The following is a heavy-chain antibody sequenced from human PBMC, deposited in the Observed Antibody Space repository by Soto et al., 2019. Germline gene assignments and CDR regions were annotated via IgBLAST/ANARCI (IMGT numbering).Heavy chain of an antibody. CDR3: AKDSEPHVLYYYYGMDV. CDR1: GFTFNNCG. CDR2: ISYDGSNK. J-gene: IGHJ6*02. Sequence: LRLSCAASGFTFNNCGMHWVRQAPGKGLEWVAVISYDGSNKYYADSVKGRFTISRDNSKNTLYLQMNSLRAEDTAVYYCAKDSEPHVLYYYYGMDVWGQGTTVTVSS. V-gene: IGHV3-30*18.